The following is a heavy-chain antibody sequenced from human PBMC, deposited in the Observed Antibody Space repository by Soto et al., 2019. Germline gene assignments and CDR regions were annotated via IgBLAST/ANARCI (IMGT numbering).Heavy chain of an antibody. D-gene: IGHD3-10*01. CDR1: GFIFSGSA. Sequence: GGSLRLSCAASGFIFSGSAVHWVRQASGKGLEWVGRIASKPNNYATAYAASVKDRFTISRDDSKNTAYLQMNSLKTEDTAVYYCTSQGYGSRSYYDVGYWGQGTMVTSPQ. CDR2: IASKPNNYAT. CDR3: TSQGYGSRSYYDVGY. J-gene: IGHJ4*02. V-gene: IGHV3-73*01.